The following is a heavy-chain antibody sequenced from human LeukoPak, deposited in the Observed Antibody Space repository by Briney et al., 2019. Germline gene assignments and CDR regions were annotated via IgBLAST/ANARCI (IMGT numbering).Heavy chain of an antibody. CDR3: ARVNGSMGYFDY. Sequence: SETLSLTCTVSGGSISSSSYYWGWIRQPPGKGLEWIGYIYYSGSTNYNPSLKSRVTISVDTSKNQSSLKLSSVTTADTAVYYCARVNGSMGYFDYWGQGTLVTVSS. J-gene: IGHJ4*02. V-gene: IGHV4-61*05. CDR1: GGSISSSSYY. D-gene: IGHD2-8*01. CDR2: IYYSGST.